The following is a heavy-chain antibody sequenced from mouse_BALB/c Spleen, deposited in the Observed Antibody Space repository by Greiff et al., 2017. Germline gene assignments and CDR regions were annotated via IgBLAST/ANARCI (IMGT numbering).Heavy chain of an antibody. CDR2: ISNGGGST. V-gene: IGHV5-12-2*01. J-gene: IGHJ2*01. D-gene: IGHD2-4*01. CDR1: GFTFSSYT. CDR3: ARHTYYDYDGGFDY. Sequence: EVQLVESGGGLVQPGGSLKLSCAASGFTFSSYTMSWVRQTPEKRLEWVAYISNGGGSTYYPDTVKGRFTISRDNAKNTLYLQMSSLKSEDTAMYNCARHTYYDYDGGFDYWGQGTTLTVSS.